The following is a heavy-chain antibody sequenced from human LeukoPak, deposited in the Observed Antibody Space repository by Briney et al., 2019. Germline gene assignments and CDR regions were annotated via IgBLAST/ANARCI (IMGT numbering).Heavy chain of an antibody. Sequence: ASVKVSCKASGYTFTSYDINWVRQATGQGLEWMGWMNPNSGNTGYAQKFQGRVTMTRNTSISTAYMELSSLRSEDTAVYYCARGRGIVVENAFDIWGQGTMVTVSS. J-gene: IGHJ3*02. CDR2: MNPNSGNT. V-gene: IGHV1-8*01. CDR3: ARGRGIVVENAFDI. CDR1: GYTFTSYD. D-gene: IGHD3-22*01.